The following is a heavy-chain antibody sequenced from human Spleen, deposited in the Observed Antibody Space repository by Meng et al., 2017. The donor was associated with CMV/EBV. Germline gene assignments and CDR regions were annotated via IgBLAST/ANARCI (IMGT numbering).Heavy chain of an antibody. D-gene: IGHD6-19*01. CDR1: GFGFSGAW. V-gene: IGHV3-15*01. Sequence: GESLKISCVASGFGFSGAWMNWVRQAPGKGLEWIGLIRSQVDGGTGHYAAPVKGRFSISRDDSRNTVYLQMNSLETEDTAMYYCAREENSSGNWFDPWGQGTLVTVSS. CDR3: AREENSSGNWFDP. CDR2: IRSQVDGGTG. J-gene: IGHJ5*02.